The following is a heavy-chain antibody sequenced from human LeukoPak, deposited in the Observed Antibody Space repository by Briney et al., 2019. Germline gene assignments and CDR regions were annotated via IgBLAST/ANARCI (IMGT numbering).Heavy chain of an antibody. D-gene: IGHD3-9*01. V-gene: IGHV3-30*18. J-gene: IGHJ4*02. CDR2: ISYDGSNK. CDR1: GFTFSSYG. Sequence: GGSLRLSCAASGFTFSSYGMHWVRQAPGKGLEWVAVISYDGSNKYYADSVKGRFTISRDNSKNTLYLQMNSLRAEDMAVYYCAKDLDILTGYLVDYWGQGTLVTVSS. CDR3: AKDLDILTGYLVDY.